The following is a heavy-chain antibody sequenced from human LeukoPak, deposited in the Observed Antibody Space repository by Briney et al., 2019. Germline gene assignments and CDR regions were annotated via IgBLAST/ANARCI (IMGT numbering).Heavy chain of an antibody. J-gene: IGHJ6*03. Sequence: GGSLRLSCAPSGFTFSSYAMSWVPQAPGRGLGWVSAISGSGGSTYYAASVKGRFTISKDNSKNTLYLQMNSLRAEDTAVYYCAKKAGQLWSFYMDVWGKGTTVTVSS. CDR2: ISGSGGST. D-gene: IGHD5-18*01. V-gene: IGHV3-23*01. CDR1: GFTFSSYA. CDR3: AKKAGQLWSFYMDV.